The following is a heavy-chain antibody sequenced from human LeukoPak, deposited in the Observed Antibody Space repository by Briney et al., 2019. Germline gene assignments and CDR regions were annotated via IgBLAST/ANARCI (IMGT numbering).Heavy chain of an antibody. D-gene: IGHD5-12*01. CDR1: GFTFNSYA. J-gene: IGHJ4*02. CDR2: IGFGDDSA. CDR3: LGYSSSSLFDY. Sequence: PGGSLRLSCAASGFTFNSYAMSWVRQAPGKGLEWVSTIGFGDDSAYYADSVKGRFTISRDNPKNTLYLQMHSLRAEDTAVYYCLGYSSSSLFDYWGQGTLVTVSS. V-gene: IGHV3-23*01.